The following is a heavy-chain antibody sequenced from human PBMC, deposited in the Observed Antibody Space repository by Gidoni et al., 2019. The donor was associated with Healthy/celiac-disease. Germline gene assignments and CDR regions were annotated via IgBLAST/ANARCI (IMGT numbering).Heavy chain of an antibody. D-gene: IGHD1-26*01. CDR2: ISGRGGST. CDR3: AKDTWELHGAEYFQH. CDR1: GFTFSSYA. V-gene: IGHV3-23*01. J-gene: IGHJ1*01. Sequence: EVQLLESGGGLVQPGGSLRLSWAASGFTFSSYAMSWVRQAPGQGLEWVSAISGRGGSTYYADSVKGRFTISRDNSKNTLYLQMNSLRAEDTAVYYCAKDTWELHGAEYFQHWGQGTLVTVSS.